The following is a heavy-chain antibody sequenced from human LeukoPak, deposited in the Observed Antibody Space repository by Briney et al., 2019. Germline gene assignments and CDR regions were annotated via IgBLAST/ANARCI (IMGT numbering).Heavy chain of an antibody. CDR3: ARAVAGLFDY. D-gene: IGHD6-19*01. Sequence: ASVKVSCKTSGYTFTGYYMHWVRQAPGQGLEWMGWINPNSGGTNYAQKFQGRVTTTRDTSISTAYMELSRLRFDDTAVYYCARAVAGLFDYWGQGTLVIVSS. CDR1: GYTFTGYY. CDR2: INPNSGGT. V-gene: IGHV1-2*02. J-gene: IGHJ4*02.